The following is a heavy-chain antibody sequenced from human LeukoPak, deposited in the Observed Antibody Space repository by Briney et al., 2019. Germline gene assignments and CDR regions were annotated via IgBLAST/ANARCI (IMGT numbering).Heavy chain of an antibody. V-gene: IGHV4-39*01. CDR2: IYYSGST. CDR1: GGSISSSSYY. D-gene: IGHD6-13*01. J-gene: IGHJ5*02. Sequence: SETLSLTCTVSGGSISSSSYYWGWIRQPPGKGLEWIGSIYYSGSTYYNPSLKSRVTISVDTSKNQFSLKLSSVTAADTAVYYCARHGYSSRRGWFDPWGQGTLVTVSS. CDR3: ARHGYSSRRGWFDP.